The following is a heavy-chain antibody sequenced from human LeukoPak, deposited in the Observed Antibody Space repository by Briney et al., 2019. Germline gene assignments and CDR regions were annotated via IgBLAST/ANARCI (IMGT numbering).Heavy chain of an antibody. CDR1: GGSISGRSYY. CDR2: IYISGTT. V-gene: IGHV4-61*02. J-gene: IGHJ4*02. CDR3: ARTMYYYESSGYRDYFDS. Sequence: SETLSLICTVSGGSISGRSYYWHWIRQPAGKGLEWIGRIYISGTTNYNPSLKSRVTISADTSKNQFSLRLSSVTAADTAVYYCARTMYYYESSGYRDYFDSWGQGTLVTVSS. D-gene: IGHD3-22*01.